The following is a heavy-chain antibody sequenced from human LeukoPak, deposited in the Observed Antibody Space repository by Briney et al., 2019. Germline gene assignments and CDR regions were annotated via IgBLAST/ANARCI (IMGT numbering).Heavy chain of an antibody. CDR1: GFTFSSYG. D-gene: IGHD4-23*01. V-gene: IGHV3-30*03. J-gene: IGHJ4*02. Sequence: GGSLRLSCAASGFTFSSYGMHWVRQAPGKGLEWVAVISYDVGKKYYADSVKGRLTISRDNAKNTLYLQMNSLRADDTAVYYCARWDYWGQGTLVTVSS. CDR2: ISYDVGKK. CDR3: ARWDY.